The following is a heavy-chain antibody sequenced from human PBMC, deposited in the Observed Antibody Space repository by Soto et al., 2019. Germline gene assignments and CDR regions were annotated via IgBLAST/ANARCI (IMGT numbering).Heavy chain of an antibody. CDR1: GYTFTGYY. J-gene: IGHJ6*02. CDR2: INPNSGGT. V-gene: IGHV1-2*04. D-gene: IGHD2-21*02. Sequence: QVQLVQSGAEVKKPGASVKVSCKASGYTFTGYYMHWVRQAPGQGLEWMGWINPNSGGTNYAQKFQGWVTMTRDTSISTAYMELSRLRSDDTAVYYCARDIGVGGNLYKTIEGYGMDVWGQGTTVTVSS. CDR3: ARDIGVGGNLYKTIEGYGMDV.